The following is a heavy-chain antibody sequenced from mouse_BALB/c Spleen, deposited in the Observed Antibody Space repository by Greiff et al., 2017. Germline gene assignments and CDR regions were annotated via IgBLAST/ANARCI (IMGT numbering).Heavy chain of an antibody. CDR1: GYTFTSYT. CDR3: ARDWDYFDY. V-gene: IGHV1-4*01. Sequence: VKLMESGAELARPGASVKMSCKASGYTFTSYTMHWVKQRPGQGLEWIGYINPSSGYTNYNQKFKDKATLTADKSSSTAYMQLSSLTSEDSAVYHCARDWDYFDYWGQGTTLTVSS. J-gene: IGHJ2*01. CDR2: INPSSGYT. D-gene: IGHD4-1*01.